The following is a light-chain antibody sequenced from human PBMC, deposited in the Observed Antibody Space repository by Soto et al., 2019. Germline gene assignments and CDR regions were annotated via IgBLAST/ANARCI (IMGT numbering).Light chain of an antibody. CDR3: QQYNSFRT. J-gene: IGKJ1*01. CDR2: GAS. CDR1: QSVRSSY. Sequence: ENVLTQSPGSLSLSPGERATLSCRASQSVRSSYLAWYRQKPGQAPSLLIYGASSRATGVPARFSGSGSGTEFTLTISSLQPDDFATYYCQQYNSFRTFGQGTKVDIK. V-gene: IGKV3-20*01.